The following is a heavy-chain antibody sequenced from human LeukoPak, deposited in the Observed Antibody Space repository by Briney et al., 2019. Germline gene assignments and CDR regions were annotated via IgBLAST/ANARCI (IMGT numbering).Heavy chain of an antibody. Sequence: PGGSLRLSCAASGFTFSNTWMSWVRQAPGKGLVWVSRINTDGGSTTYADSVKGRFTISRDNAKNTLYLQMNSLRAEDTAVYYCVFGYYYDSGSQYNWFDTWGQGTLVTVSS. CDR2: INTDGGST. CDR1: GFTFSNTW. J-gene: IGHJ5*02. CDR3: VFGYYYDSGSQYNWFDT. D-gene: IGHD3-10*01. V-gene: IGHV3-74*01.